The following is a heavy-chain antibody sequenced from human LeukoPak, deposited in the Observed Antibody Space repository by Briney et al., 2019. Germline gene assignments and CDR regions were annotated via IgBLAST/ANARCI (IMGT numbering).Heavy chain of an antibody. D-gene: IGHD6-19*01. V-gene: IGHV4-39*01. CDR3: ATHGAAVAGGFDP. CDR1: GSSISNSGYY. J-gene: IGHJ5*02. CDR2: IYYSGST. Sequence: PSETLSLTCTVSGSSISNSGYYWGWIRQPPGKGLEWIATIYYSGSTYYNPSLKSRVTMSVDTSKNQFSPNLISVTASDTAVYYCATHGAAVAGGFDPWGQGTLVTVSS.